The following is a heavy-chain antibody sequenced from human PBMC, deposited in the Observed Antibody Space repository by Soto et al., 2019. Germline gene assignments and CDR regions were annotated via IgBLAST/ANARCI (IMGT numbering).Heavy chain of an antibody. CDR3: AREGDSSGFDY. Sequence: GGSLRLSCAASGFTFSSYWMHWFRQAPGKGLVWVSRINSDGSSTSYADSVKGRFTISRDNAKNTLYLQMNSLRAEDTAVYYCAREGDSSGFDYWGQGTLVTVSS. J-gene: IGHJ4*02. D-gene: IGHD3-22*01. CDR2: INSDGSST. V-gene: IGHV3-74*01. CDR1: GFTFSSYW.